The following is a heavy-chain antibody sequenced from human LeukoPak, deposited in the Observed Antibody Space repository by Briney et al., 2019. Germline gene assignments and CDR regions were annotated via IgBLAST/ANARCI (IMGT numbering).Heavy chain of an antibody. V-gene: IGHV3-30*02. J-gene: IGHJ4*02. Sequence: PGGSLRLSCAASGFTLSSYAMSWVRQAPGKGLEWVAFMRYDGSNKYYADSVKGRFTISRDNSKNTLYLQMNSLRVEDTAVYYCATPPHDYGDYYFDYWGQGTLVTVSS. D-gene: IGHD4-17*01. CDR2: MRYDGSNK. CDR3: ATPPHDYGDYYFDY. CDR1: GFTLSSYA.